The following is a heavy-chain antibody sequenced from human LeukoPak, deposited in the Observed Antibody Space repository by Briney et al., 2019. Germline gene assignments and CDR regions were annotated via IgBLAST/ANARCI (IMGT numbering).Heavy chain of an antibody. CDR1: KFTFSSYN. CDR2: ISSSSSTI. D-gene: IGHD5-24*01. V-gene: IGHV3-48*04. J-gene: IGHJ3*02. Sequence: GGSLRLSCAASKFTFSSYNMNWVRQAPGKGLEWVSYISSSSSTIYYAGSVKGRFTISRDNAKNSLYLQMNSLRVEDTALYYCAKDLEMATTPLGDAFDIWGQGTMVTVSS. CDR3: AKDLEMATTPLGDAFDI.